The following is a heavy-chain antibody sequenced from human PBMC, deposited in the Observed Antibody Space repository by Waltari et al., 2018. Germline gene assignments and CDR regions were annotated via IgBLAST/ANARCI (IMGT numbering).Heavy chain of an antibody. D-gene: IGHD2-2*01. V-gene: IGHV1-2*02. CDR1: GYTFTGYY. CDR2: INPNSGGT. Sequence: QVQLVQSGAEVKKPGASVKVSCKASGYTFTGYYMNWVRQAPGHGLEWMGWINPNSGGTNYAQKFQGRVTMTRDTSISTAYMELSRLRSDDTAVYYCARSVVVPAAMGPYYYYGMDVWGQGTTVTVSS. J-gene: IGHJ6*02. CDR3: ARSVVVPAAMGPYYYYGMDV.